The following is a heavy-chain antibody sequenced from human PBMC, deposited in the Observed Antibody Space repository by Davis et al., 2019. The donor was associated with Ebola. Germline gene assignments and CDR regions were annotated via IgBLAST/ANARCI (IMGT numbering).Heavy chain of an antibody. Sequence: SETLSLTCTVSGGSISSGGYYWSWIRQPPGKGLEWIGSIYYSGSTYYNPSLKSRVTISVDTSKNQFSLKLSSVTAADTAVYYCARDLLGYCSSTSCYRNGMDVWGQGTTVTVSS. CDR3: ARDLLGYCSSTSCYRNGMDV. CDR1: GGSISSGGYY. V-gene: IGHV4-39*07. D-gene: IGHD2-2*01. J-gene: IGHJ6*02. CDR2: IYYSGST.